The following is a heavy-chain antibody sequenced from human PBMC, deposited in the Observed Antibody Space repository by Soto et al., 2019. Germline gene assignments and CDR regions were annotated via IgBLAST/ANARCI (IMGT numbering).Heavy chain of an antibody. D-gene: IGHD6-13*01. V-gene: IGHV1-2*02. CDR3: ARGSDRHWTTWYAH. J-gene: IGHJ4*02. Sequence: QVQLVQSGPEVKKPGASVTVSCTGSGYTFNIYFIHWIRQAPGRGLEWMGWINTHSGGTNLAEKFRGRVTMTRDTSINTGCMQLSTLKSDDTDVYFCARGSDRHWTTWYAHWGQGSLVTVSS. CDR1: GYTFNIYF. CDR2: INTHSGGT.